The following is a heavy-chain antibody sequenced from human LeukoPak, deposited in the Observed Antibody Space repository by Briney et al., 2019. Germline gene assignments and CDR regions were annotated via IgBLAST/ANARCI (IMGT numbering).Heavy chain of an antibody. Sequence: SETLSLTCTVSGGSISSSSYYWGWIRQPPGKGLEWIGSIYYSGSTYYNPSLKSRVTISVDTSKNQFSLKLSSVTAADTAVYYCARQAIDYGFWSGSETLNWFDPWGQGTLVTVSS. J-gene: IGHJ5*02. CDR3: ARQAIDYGFWSGSETLNWFDP. CDR2: IYYSGST. D-gene: IGHD3-3*01. CDR1: GGSISSSSYY. V-gene: IGHV4-39*01.